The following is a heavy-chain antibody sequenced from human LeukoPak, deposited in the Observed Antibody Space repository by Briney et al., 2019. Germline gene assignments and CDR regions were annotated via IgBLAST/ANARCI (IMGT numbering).Heavy chain of an antibody. CDR2: INHSGST. CDR1: GGSFSGYY. V-gene: IGHV4-34*01. D-gene: IGHD5-12*01. J-gene: IGHJ6*03. Sequence: SETLSLTCAVYGGSFSGYYWSWIRQPPGKGLEWIGEINHSGSTNYNPSLKNRVTISVDTSKNQFSLKLSSVTAADTAVYYCARMRWLRLGYYYYYYMDVWGKGTTVTISS. CDR3: ARMRWLRLGYYYYYYMDV.